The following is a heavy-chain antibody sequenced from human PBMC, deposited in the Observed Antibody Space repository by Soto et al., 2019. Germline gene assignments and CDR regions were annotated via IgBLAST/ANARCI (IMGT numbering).Heavy chain of an antibody. CDR2: IYPGDSDT. D-gene: IGHD6-13*01. J-gene: IGHJ5*02. CDR1: GYSFTSYW. Sequence: GESLKICCKGSGYSFTSYWIGWVRQMPGKGLEWMGIIYPGDSDTRYSPSFQGQVTISADKSISTAYLQWSSLKASDTAMYYCARHISEWQQLAGRTHPSGQATLLTVSS. CDR3: ARHISEWQQLAGRTHP. V-gene: IGHV5-51*01.